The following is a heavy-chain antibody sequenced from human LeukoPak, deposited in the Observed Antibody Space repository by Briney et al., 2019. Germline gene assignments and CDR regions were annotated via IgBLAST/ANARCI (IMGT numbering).Heavy chain of an antibody. J-gene: IGHJ4*02. CDR3: ARDRITGTDY. Sequence: GGSLRLSCAASGFTFSSYGMSWVRQAPGKGLEWVSAISGSGGSTYYADSVKGRFTISRDNAKNSLYLQMNSLRAEDTALYYCARDRITGTDYWGQGTLVTVSS. D-gene: IGHD3-16*01. CDR2: ISGSGGST. V-gene: IGHV3-23*01. CDR1: GFTFSSYG.